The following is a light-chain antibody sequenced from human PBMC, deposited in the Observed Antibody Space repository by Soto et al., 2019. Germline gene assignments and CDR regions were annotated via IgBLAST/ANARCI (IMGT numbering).Light chain of an antibody. CDR2: GAS. CDR1: QGTSNY. Sequence: DIQMTQSPSSLSASVGDRVTITCRASQGTSNYLAWYQQKPGKPPSLLIYGASTLQSGVPSRFSGSRSGAVFTLTISSLQPEDVATYYCQKYDSAPLTFGPGTKV. V-gene: IGKV1-27*01. CDR3: QKYDSAPLT. J-gene: IGKJ3*01.